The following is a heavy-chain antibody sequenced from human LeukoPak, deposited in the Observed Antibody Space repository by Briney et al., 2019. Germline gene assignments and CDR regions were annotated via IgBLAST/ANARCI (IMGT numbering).Heavy chain of an antibody. CDR3: ARDGVSSSWYYFDY. J-gene: IGHJ4*02. CDR2: IYYSGST. Sequence: SETLSLTCTVSGGSISSYYWSWIRQPPGKGLEWIGYIYYSGSTNYNPSLKSRVTISVDTSKNQFSLKLSSVTAADTAVYYCARDGVSSSWYYFDYWGQGTLVTVFS. D-gene: IGHD6-13*01. CDR1: GGSISSYY. V-gene: IGHV4-59*12.